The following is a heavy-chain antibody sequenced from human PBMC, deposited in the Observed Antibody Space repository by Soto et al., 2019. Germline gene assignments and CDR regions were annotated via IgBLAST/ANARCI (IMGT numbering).Heavy chain of an antibody. CDR1: GYSFTSYW. J-gene: IGHJ4*02. CDR2: IYPGDSDT. V-gene: IGHV5-51*01. D-gene: IGHD3-16*02. Sequence: GESLKISCKGSGYSFTSYWIGWVRQMPGKGLEWMGIIYPGDSDTRYSPSFQGQVTISADKSISTAYLQWSSLKASDTAMYYCARPLMITFGGVIVIPDYWGQGTQVTVSS. CDR3: ARPLMITFGGVIVIPDY.